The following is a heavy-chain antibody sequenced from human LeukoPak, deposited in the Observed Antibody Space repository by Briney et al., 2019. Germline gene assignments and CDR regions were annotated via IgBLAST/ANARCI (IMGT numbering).Heavy chain of an antibody. D-gene: IGHD6-13*01. CDR3: ARDMGIAAAEELDY. V-gene: IGHV3-30-3*01. CDR2: ISYDGSNK. J-gene: IGHJ4*02. CDR1: GFTFSSYA. Sequence: GGSLRLSCAASGFTFSSYAMHWVRQAPGKGLEWVAVISYDGSNKYYADSVKGRFTISRDNARNSLYLQMNSLRAEDTAVYYCARDMGIAAAEELDYWGQGTLVTVSS.